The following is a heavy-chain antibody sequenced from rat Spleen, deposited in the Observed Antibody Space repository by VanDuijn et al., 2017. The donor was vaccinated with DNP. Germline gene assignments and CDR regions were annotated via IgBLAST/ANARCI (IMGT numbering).Heavy chain of an antibody. V-gene: IGHV5-25*01. CDR2: ISTGGGNT. Sequence: EVQLVESGGGLVQPGRSMKISCAASGFTFSNYGMAWVRQAPTKGLEWVASISTGGGNTYYRDSVKGRFTISRDNANSSLYLQMNSLKSEDTAAYFCAKIAAGAMDVWGQGTSVTVSS. D-gene: IGHD1-2*01. J-gene: IGHJ4*01. CDR1: GFTFSNYG. CDR3: AKIAAGAMDV.